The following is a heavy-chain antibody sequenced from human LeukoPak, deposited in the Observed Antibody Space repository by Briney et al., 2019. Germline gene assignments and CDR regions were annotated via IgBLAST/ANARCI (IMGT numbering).Heavy chain of an antibody. Sequence: GGSLRLSCAASGFTFSSYGMHWVRQAPGKGLEWVAFIRYDGSNKYYADSVKGRFTISRDNSKNTLYLQMNSLRAEDTAVYYCAKSKSGYFDWLLRNNWFDPWGQGTLVTVSS. CDR2: IRYDGSNK. CDR1: GFTFSSYG. CDR3: AKSKSGYFDWLLRNNWFDP. V-gene: IGHV3-30*02. D-gene: IGHD3-9*01. J-gene: IGHJ5*02.